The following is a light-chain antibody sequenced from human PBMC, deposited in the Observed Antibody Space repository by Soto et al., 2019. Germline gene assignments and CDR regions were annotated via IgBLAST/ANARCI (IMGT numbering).Light chain of an antibody. Sequence: EIVLTQSPGTLSLSPGERATLSCRASQSVTSSYLAWYQQKPAQAPRLLIYGASSRATGIPDRFSGSGSGTDSTLTISRLEPEDFAVYYCQQYGNSPLTFGGGTKVEIK. CDR1: QSVTSSY. CDR2: GAS. V-gene: IGKV3-20*01. J-gene: IGKJ4*01. CDR3: QQYGNSPLT.